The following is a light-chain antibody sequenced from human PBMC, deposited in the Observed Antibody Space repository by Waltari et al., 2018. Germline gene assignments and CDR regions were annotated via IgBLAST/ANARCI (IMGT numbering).Light chain of an antibody. CDR2: DVN. CDR1: TNDFGGYNI. CDR3: CSFTRSSTWV. V-gene: IGLV2-14*03. Sequence: QPALTQPASASGSPGQSIIISCTGPTNDFGGYNIFSWYQQHPGKAPKLMIYDVNSRPSGVSSRFSGSKSGNTASLIISGLQAEDEADYYCCSFTRSSTWVFGGGTKVTVL. J-gene: IGLJ3*02.